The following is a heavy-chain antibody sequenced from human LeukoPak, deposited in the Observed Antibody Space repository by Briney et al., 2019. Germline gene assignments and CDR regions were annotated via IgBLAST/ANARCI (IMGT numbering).Heavy chain of an antibody. CDR2: INPNSGNT. J-gene: IGHJ4*02. CDR3: AREHSSSWDQFDY. Sequence: WASVKVSCKASGYTFTSYDINWVRQATGQGLEWMGWINPNSGNTGYAQKFQGRVTMTRNTSISTAYMELSSLRSEDTAVYYCAREHSSSWDQFDYWGQGTLVTVSS. D-gene: IGHD6-13*01. CDR1: GYTFTSYD. V-gene: IGHV1-8*01.